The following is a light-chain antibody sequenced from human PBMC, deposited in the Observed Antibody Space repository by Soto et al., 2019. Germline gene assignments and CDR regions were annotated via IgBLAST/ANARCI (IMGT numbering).Light chain of an antibody. CDR1: QSVSNN. V-gene: IGKV3-15*01. Sequence: ILMTQSPATLSVSPGERATLSCRASQSVSNNLACYQQKPGQAPRLLISDASTRATGIPTRFSGSGSGTEFTLPIGGLQSEDFAVYYCQQYNIWPPWTCGQGTKVEVK. J-gene: IGKJ1*01. CDR2: DAS. CDR3: QQYNIWPPWT.